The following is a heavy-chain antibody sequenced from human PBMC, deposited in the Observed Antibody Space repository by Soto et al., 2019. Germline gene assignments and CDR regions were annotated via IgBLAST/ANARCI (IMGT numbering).Heavy chain of an antibody. CDR3: ARDPYHVLMVNASNRDGMDV. D-gene: IGHD2-8*01. Sequence: QVQLVQSGAEVKKPGASVKVSCKASGYTFTTYDISWVRQAPGQGLEWMGRISTYNGNTNYPQSLQGRLTMTTDTPTNTAYMEQRSLRSDDTAVYYCARDPYHVLMVNASNRDGMDVWGQGTTVTVSS. V-gene: IGHV1-18*01. CDR1: GYTFTTYD. CDR2: ISTYNGNT. J-gene: IGHJ6*02.